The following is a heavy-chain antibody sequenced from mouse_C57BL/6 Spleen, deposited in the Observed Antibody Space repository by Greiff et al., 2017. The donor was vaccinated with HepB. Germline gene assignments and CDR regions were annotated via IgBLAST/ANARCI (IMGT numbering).Heavy chain of an antibody. CDR2: IDPSDSYT. CDR3: ARGGDGSGVDY. J-gene: IGHJ2*01. CDR1: GYTFTSYW. V-gene: IGHV1-69*01. Sequence: VQLQQPGAELVMPGASVKLSCKASGYTFTSYWMHWVKQRPGQGLEWIGEIDPSDSYTNYNQKFKGKSTLTVDKSSSTAYMQLSSLTSEDSAVYYCARGGDGSGVDYWGQGTTLTVSS. D-gene: IGHD1-1*01.